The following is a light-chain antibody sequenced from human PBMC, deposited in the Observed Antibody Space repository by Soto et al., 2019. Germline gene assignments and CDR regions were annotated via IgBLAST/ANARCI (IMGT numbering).Light chain of an antibody. Sequence: QSALTQPASVSGSPGQSITISCTGTSSDVGGYNYVSWYQQHPGKVPKLMIYEVSNRPSGVSNRFSGSKSGNTASLTISGLHAEDEADYYCSSYTSSSPVVFGGGTKLTVL. CDR1: SSDVGGYNY. V-gene: IGLV2-14*01. CDR2: EVS. J-gene: IGLJ2*01. CDR3: SSYTSSSPVV.